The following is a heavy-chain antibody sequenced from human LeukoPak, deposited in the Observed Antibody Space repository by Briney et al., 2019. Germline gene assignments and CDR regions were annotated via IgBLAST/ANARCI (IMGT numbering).Heavy chain of an antibody. Sequence: GGSLRLSCAASGFTFSSYWMHWDRQASGKGLVWVSRIKNDGSSTAYADSVKGRFTISRDNAKNTLYLQMNSLTADDTAVYYCAGLDFGQDYWGQGTLVTVSS. V-gene: IGHV3-74*01. CDR3: AGLDFGQDY. CDR2: IKNDGSST. J-gene: IGHJ4*02. D-gene: IGHD3/OR15-3a*01. CDR1: GFTFSSYW.